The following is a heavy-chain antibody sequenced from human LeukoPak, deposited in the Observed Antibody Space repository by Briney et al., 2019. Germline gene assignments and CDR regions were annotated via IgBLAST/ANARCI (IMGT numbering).Heavy chain of an antibody. Sequence: GGSLRLSCAASGFTFDDYAMHWVRQAPGKGLEWVSGISWNSGSIGYADSVKGRFTISRDNAKNSLYLQMNSLRAEDTALYYCATASSGWEYCFDYWGQGTLVTVSS. CDR2: ISWNSGSI. D-gene: IGHD6-19*01. CDR3: ATASSGWEYCFDY. J-gene: IGHJ4*02. V-gene: IGHV3-9*01. CDR1: GFTFDDYA.